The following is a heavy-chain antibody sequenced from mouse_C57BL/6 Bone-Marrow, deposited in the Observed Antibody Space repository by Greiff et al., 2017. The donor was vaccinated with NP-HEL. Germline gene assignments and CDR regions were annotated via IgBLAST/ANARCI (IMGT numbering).Heavy chain of an antibody. CDR1: GFTFSDYY. V-gene: IGHV5-12*01. CDR2: ISNGGGST. Sequence: EVKLVESGGGLVQPGGSLKLSCAASGFTFSDYYMYWVRQTPEKRLEWVAYISNGGGSTYYPDTVKGRFTISGDNAKNTLYLQMSRLKSEDTAMYYCANYYGSSYGAMDYWGQGTSVTVSS. CDR3: ANYYGSSYGAMDY. J-gene: IGHJ4*01. D-gene: IGHD1-1*01.